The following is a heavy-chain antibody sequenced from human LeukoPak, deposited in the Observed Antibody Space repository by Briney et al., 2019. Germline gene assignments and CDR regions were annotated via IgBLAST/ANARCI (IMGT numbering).Heavy chain of an antibody. J-gene: IGHJ4*02. D-gene: IGHD3-9*01. V-gene: IGHV1-69*01. CDR2: IIPNFDTA. Sequence: SVKVSCKASGGTFSSYAISWVRQAPGQGLEWMGGIIPNFDTANYAQKFQGRVTITADESTSTAYMELSSLRSEDTAVYYCARGSQPSPRQYDILTGYKAPLDYWGQGTLVTVSS. CDR1: GGTFSSYA. CDR3: ARGSQPSPRQYDILTGYKAPLDY.